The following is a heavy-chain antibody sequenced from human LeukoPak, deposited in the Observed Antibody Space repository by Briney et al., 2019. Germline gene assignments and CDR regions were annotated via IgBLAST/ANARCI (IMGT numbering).Heavy chain of an antibody. CDR2: IIPIFGTA. D-gene: IGHD3-3*01. J-gene: IGHJ3*02. CDR3: ASPGRITIFGVVKDAFDI. Sequence: SVKVSCKASGYTFTNYEINWVRQAPGQGLEWMGGIIPIFGTANYAQKFQGRVTITTDESTSTAYMELSSLRSEDTAVYYCASPGRITIFGVVKDAFDIWGQGTMVTVSS. V-gene: IGHV1-69*05. CDR1: GYTFTNYE.